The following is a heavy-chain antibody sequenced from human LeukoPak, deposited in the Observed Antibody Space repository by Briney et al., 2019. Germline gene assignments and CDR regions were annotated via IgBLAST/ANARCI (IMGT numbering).Heavy chain of an antibody. CDR1: GFTFSSYS. CDR3: ARNGDYDILTGYGY. CDR2: ISSSSYI. V-gene: IGHV3-21*01. Sequence: GGSLRLSCAASGFTFSSYSMNWVRQAPGKGLEWVSSISSSSYIYYADSVKGRFTISRDNAKNSLYLQMNSLRAEDTAVYYCARNGDYDILTGYGYWGQGTLVTVSS. J-gene: IGHJ4*02. D-gene: IGHD3-9*01.